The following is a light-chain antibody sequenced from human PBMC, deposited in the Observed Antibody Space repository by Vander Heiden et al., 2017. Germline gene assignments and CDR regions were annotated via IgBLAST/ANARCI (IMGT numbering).Light chain of an antibody. CDR3: AAWDDSLNSRV. J-gene: IGLJ3*02. V-gene: IGLV1-44*01. Sequence: QSVLTQPPSASGTPGQRVTISCSGSSSNIGTNTVNWFQQLPGTAPKLLIYSNNQRPSGVPDQFSGSKSGTSASLAISGLQSEDEADYYCAAWDDSLNSRVFGGGTKLTVL. CDR1: SSNIGTNT. CDR2: SNN.